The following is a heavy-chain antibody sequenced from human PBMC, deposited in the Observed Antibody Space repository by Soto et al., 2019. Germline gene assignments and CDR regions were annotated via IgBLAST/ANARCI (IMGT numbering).Heavy chain of an antibody. V-gene: IGHV4-31*03. J-gene: IGHJ6*03. D-gene: IGHD2-2*01. CDR2: IYYSGST. CDR1: GGSISSGGYY. Sequence: QVQLQESGPGLVKPSQTLSLTCTVSGGSISSGGYYWSWIRQHPGKGLEWIGYIYYSGSTYDNPSLKSRVTISVDTSKNQFSLKLSSVTAADTAVYYFARDAQLLSDLYYYYYYMDVWGKGTTVTVSS. CDR3: ARDAQLLSDLYYYYYYMDV.